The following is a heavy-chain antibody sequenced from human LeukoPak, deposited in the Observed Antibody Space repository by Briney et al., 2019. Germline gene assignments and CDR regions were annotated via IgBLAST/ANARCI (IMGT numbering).Heavy chain of an antibody. D-gene: IGHD7-27*01. CDR1: RVTLSDAW. CDR2: INRKVDAGTI. Sequence: GGSLRLSCAASRVTLSDAWMNWVRQAPGKGLEWVGRINRKVDAGTIDYAAPVKGRFIISSDDSKSTLHLQMSSLKTEDTAIYYCTKDPPLTGGVYSAHWGQGTLVTVSS. J-gene: IGHJ4*02. V-gene: IGHV3-15*07. CDR3: TKDPPLTGGVYSAH.